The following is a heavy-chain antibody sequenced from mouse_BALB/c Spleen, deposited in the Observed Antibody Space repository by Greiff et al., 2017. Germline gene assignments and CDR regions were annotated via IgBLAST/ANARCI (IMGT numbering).Heavy chain of an antibody. D-gene: IGHD1-1*01. Sequence: QVQLKQSGAELMKPGASVKISCKATGYTFSSYWIEWVKQRPGHGLEWIGEILPGSGSTNYNEKFKGKATFTADTSSNTAYMQLSSLTSEDSAVYYCARRGSSLYYAMDYWGQGTSVTVSS. J-gene: IGHJ4*01. CDR3: ARRGSSLYYAMDY. V-gene: IGHV1-9*01. CDR2: ILPGSGST. CDR1: GYTFSSYW.